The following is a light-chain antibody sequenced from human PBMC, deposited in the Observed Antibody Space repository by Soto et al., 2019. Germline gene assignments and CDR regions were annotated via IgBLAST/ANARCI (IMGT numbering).Light chain of an antibody. V-gene: IGKV1D-13*01. Sequence: AIQLTQSPSSLSASVGDRLTITCRASQDISCALAWYQQKPGKAPNLLIYDASSLVSGVPSRFSGSGSGTDFPLTITLLQPEDFATYYCQQFNNFPLSFGGGTKVEIK. J-gene: IGKJ4*01. CDR3: QQFNNFPLS. CDR2: DAS. CDR1: QDISCA.